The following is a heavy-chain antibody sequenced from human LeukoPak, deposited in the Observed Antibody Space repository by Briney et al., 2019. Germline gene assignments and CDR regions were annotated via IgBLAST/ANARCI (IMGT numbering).Heavy chain of an antibody. CDR3: ASGRPLGFDY. V-gene: IGHV4-59*01. J-gene: IGHJ4*02. CDR1: GDSISSYY. Sequence: PSETLSLTCTVSGDSISSYYWTWIRQPPGKGLEWIGYIYYSGTTNYNPPLKSRVTISVDTSKNQFSLKLSSVTAADTAVYYCASGRPLGFDYWGQGTLVTVSS. D-gene: IGHD1-26*01. CDR2: IYYSGTT.